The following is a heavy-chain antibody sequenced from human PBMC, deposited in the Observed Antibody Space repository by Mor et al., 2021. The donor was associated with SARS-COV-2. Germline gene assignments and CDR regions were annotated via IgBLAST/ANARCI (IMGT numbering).Heavy chain of an antibody. V-gene: IGHV3-11*06. CDR3: ARGGSCSSSTCYPNSVFDY. CDR2: ISSRGRST. D-gene: IGHD2-2*01. J-gene: IGHJ4*02. Sequence: GLEWVAYISSRGRSTINADSVKGRFSVSRDNAESSLHLHMSSLRDDDTAIFYCARGGSCSSSTCYPNSVFDYWGQGTLVAVSS.